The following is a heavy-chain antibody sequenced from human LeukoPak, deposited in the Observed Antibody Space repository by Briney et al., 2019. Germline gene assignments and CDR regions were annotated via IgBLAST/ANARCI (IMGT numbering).Heavy chain of an antibody. V-gene: IGHV3-49*04. J-gene: IGHJ4*02. D-gene: IGHD3-22*01. CDR2: IRSKAYGGTT. Sequence: GGSLRLSCTASGFTFGDYAMSWVRKAPGKGLEWVGFIRSKAYGGTTAYATSVKGRFNISRDDYQSIAYLQKNSLETEDTAVYYCTRVWNYYDSSGSEDFDYWGQGTLVTVSS. CDR3: TRVWNYYDSSGSEDFDY. CDR1: GFTFGDYA.